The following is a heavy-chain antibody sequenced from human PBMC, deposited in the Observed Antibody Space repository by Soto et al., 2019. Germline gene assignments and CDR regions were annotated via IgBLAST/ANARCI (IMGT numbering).Heavy chain of an antibody. Sequence: SSETLSLTCTVSGGAISSHYWSWVRQAPGKGLEWIGHIYYRVSTTYNPSLRSRSTVSVDTSNNQFSLKLNSVTTPDTAAYYCPRDGREATCMNVWDQRPKRTVSS. V-gene: IGHV4-59*11. J-gene: IGHJ6*02. CDR2: IYYRVST. CDR1: GGAISSHY. CDR3: PRDGREATCMNV. D-gene: IGHD1-26*01.